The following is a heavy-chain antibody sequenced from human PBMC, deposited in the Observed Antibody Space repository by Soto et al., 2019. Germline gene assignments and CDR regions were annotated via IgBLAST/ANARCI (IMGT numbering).Heavy chain of an antibody. CDR3: ARDREQLPVYYYGREV. J-gene: IGHJ6*04. CDR2: INPNIGGT. CDR1: GYTFTGYY. D-gene: IGHD6-6*01. V-gene: IGHV1-2*02. Sequence: VASVNVSCKASGYTFTGYYMHWVRQAPGQGLEWMGWINPNIGGTNYAQKFQGRVTMTRDTSISTDYMELSRLRSDDTAVYYCARDREQLPVYYYGREVWGKGNTVTVSS.